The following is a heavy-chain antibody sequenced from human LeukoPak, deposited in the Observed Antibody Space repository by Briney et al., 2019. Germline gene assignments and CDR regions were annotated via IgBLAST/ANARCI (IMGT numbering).Heavy chain of an antibody. CDR2: LNLDGSDK. CDR3: AKGKRYPDY. CDR1: GFTFSESW. D-gene: IGHD1-1*01. V-gene: IGHV3-7*03. Sequence: GGSLRLSCVVSGFTFSESWMSWVRQAPGKGLGWVASLNLDGSDKYYVDSVKGRFTISRDNAKNSLYLQMDSLRVEDTAVYYCAKGKRYPDYWGQGTLVTVFS. J-gene: IGHJ4*02.